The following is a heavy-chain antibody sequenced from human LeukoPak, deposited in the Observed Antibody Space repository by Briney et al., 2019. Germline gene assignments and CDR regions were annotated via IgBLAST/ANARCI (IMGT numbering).Heavy chain of an antibody. CDR1: GYTFTSYY. Sequence: ASVKVSCKASGYTFTSYYMHWVRQAPGQGLEWMGRIIPIFGTANYAQKFQGRVTITTDESTSTAYMELSSLRSEDTAVYYCARDHRHYYDSSGYLPTLGYWGQGTLVTVSS. J-gene: IGHJ4*02. V-gene: IGHV1-69*05. D-gene: IGHD3-22*01. CDR2: IIPIFGTA. CDR3: ARDHRHYYDSSGYLPTLGY.